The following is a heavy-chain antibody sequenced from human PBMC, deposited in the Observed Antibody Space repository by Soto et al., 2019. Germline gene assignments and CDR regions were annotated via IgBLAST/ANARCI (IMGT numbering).Heavy chain of an antibody. CDR1: AFSSHHHA. J-gene: IGHJ6*02. CDR3: TEDILPGGADV. D-gene: IGHD3-16*01. Sequence: GGSLRLSCVASAFSSHHHAIHWVRQGPGKGLEWVSGIHWNNGATGDADSVKGRFNIFKDNVKNSVYLQMNSLRTDDTAFYYCTEDILPGGADVWGQGTTVTVSS. V-gene: IGHV3-9*02. CDR2: IHWNNGAT.